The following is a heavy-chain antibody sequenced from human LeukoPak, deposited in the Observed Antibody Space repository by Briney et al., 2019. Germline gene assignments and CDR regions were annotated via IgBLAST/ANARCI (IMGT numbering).Heavy chain of an antibody. Sequence: GGSLRLSCTASGFTFSSYAMSWVRQAPGKGLEWVSAISGSGGSTYYADSVKGRFTISRDNSKNTLYLQMNSLRAEDTAVYYRAKDKVAAAGNRKHYYYYGMDVWGQGTTVTVSS. CDR2: ISGSGGST. V-gene: IGHV3-23*01. CDR1: GFTFSSYA. CDR3: AKDKVAAAGNRKHYYYYGMDV. J-gene: IGHJ6*02. D-gene: IGHD6-13*01.